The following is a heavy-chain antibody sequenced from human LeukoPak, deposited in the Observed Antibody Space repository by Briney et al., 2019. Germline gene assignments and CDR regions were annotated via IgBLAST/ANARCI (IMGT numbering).Heavy chain of an antibody. Sequence: GRSLRLSCAASGFTFSSYAMHWVRQAPGKGLEGVAVISDDGGNKNYADSVKGRFTISRDNSKNTLYLQMSSLRAEDTAVYYCARRVRGPLYYMDVWGKGTTVTVSS. D-gene: IGHD3-10*01. CDR2: ISDDGGNK. CDR1: GFTFSSYA. CDR3: ARRVRGPLYYMDV. J-gene: IGHJ6*03. V-gene: IGHV3-30-3*01.